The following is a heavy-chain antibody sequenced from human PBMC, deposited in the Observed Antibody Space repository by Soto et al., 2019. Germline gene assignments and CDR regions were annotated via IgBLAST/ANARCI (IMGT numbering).Heavy chain of an antibody. Sequence: QITLKESGPTLVKPTQTLTLTCTFSGFSLSTSGVGVGWIRQPPGKALEWLALIYWDDDKRYSPSLKSRLTXTXDTSKNQVVLTMTNMDPVDTATYYCAHTVEGMEFDYWGQGTLVTVSS. CDR2: IYWDDDK. J-gene: IGHJ4*02. V-gene: IGHV2-5*02. CDR1: GFSLSTSGVG. D-gene: IGHD1-1*01. CDR3: AHTVEGMEFDY.